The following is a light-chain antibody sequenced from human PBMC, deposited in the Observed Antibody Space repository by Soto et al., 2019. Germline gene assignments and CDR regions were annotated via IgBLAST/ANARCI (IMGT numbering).Light chain of an antibody. CDR1: QGVTTT. CDR3: QQRSNWPLT. CDR2: DAS. J-gene: IGKJ4*01. V-gene: IGKV3D-11*01. Sequence: EIVMSQSPSTLSVTPGERATLSCRAGQGVTTTFAWYQQKSGQSPRLLIYDASNRATGIPARFSGSGSGTDFTLTISSLEPEDFAVYYCQQRSNWPLTFGGGAKV.